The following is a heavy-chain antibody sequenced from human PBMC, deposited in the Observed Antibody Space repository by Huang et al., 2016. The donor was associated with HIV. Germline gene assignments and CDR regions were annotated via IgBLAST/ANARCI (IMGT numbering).Heavy chain of an antibody. D-gene: IGHD3-10*01. Sequence: EVQLMESGGGLVQPGGSLRLSCAASGFTFSTNNMNLVRQAPGKGLEVVSYITSSSGSIYYADSVKGRFTISRDNAKNSLYLQMNSLRAEDTAVYYCARFGSYYYGSGSYLDAFDIWGQGTMVTVSS. CDR2: ITSSSGSI. CDR1: GFTFSTNN. J-gene: IGHJ3*02. CDR3: ARFGSYYYGSGSYLDAFDI. V-gene: IGHV3-48*01.